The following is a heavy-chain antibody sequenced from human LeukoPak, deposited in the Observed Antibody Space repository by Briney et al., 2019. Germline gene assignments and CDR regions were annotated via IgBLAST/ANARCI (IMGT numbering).Heavy chain of an antibody. J-gene: IGHJ3*02. CDR2: ISYDGSNK. D-gene: IGHD3-3*01. Sequence: GGSLRLSCAASGFTFSSYAMHWVRQAPGKGLEWVAVISYDGSNKYYADSAKGRFTISRDNSKNTLYLQMNSLRAEDTAVYYCARVMRSDFWSGEPYDAFDIWGQGTMVTVSS. CDR1: GFTFSSYA. V-gene: IGHV3-30-3*01. CDR3: ARVMRSDFWSGEPYDAFDI.